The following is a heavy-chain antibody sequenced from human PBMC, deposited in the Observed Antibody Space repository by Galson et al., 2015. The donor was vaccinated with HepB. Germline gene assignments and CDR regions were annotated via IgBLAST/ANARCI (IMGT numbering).Heavy chain of an antibody. Sequence: SVKVSCKVSGYTVTESSIHWVRQAPGKGLEWMGGFVPEDRETIYAQKFQGRLTMTEDTSRDTAYMELSSLRSEDTAVYYCATDLSDSYGVYGMGVWGQGTTITVSS. J-gene: IGHJ6*02. CDR1: GYTVTESS. D-gene: IGHD5-18*01. CDR3: ATDLSDSYGVYGMGV. CDR2: FVPEDRET. V-gene: IGHV1-24*01.